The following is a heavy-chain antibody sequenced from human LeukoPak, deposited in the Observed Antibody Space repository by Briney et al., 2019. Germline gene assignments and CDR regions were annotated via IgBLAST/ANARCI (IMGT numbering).Heavy chain of an antibody. D-gene: IGHD2-15*01. CDR1: GYTLTSYD. J-gene: IGHJ6*02. CDR2: MNPNSGNT. V-gene: IGHV1-8*01. CDR3: ARGYCSGGSCYSNPDNYYYGMDV. Sequence: ASVKVSCKASGYTLTSYDINWVRQATGQGLEWMGWMNPNSGNTGYAQKFQGRVTMTRNTSISTAYMELSSLRSEDTAVYYCARGYCSGGSCYSNPDNYYYGMDVWGQGTTVTVSS.